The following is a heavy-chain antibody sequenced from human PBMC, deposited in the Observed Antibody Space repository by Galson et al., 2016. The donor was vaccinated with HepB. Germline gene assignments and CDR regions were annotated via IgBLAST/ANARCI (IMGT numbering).Heavy chain of an antibody. CDR3: AKARDTAAVVSALGS. CDR1: GFTFSNFG. V-gene: IGHV3-30*18. D-gene: IGHD2-21*02. J-gene: IGHJ5*02. CDR2: ISSDGSHR. Sequence: SLRLSCAASGFTFSNFGMHWVRHPPGKGLEWVAFISSDGSHRYYEDWMRGRFTISRDNSKNTLFLEVNGLRGDDTAVYFCAKARDTAAVVSALGSWGQGTQVTVSS.